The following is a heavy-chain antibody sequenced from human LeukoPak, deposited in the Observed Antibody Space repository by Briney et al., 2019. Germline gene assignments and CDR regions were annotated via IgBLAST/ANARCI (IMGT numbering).Heavy chain of an antibody. D-gene: IGHD3-10*01. CDR2: ISGDHAT. CDR1: GFTFGHYA. Sequence: GGSLRLSCAACGFTFGHYAMSWVRQAPGKGLEWGAAISGDHATYDSNSLRGRFTISRDNSKNALYLQMNGLRAEDSAVYYSGKDTQGVRGNFLFEYWGQGTLVTVSS. V-gene: IGHV3-23*01. J-gene: IGHJ4*02. CDR3: GKDTQGVRGNFLFEY.